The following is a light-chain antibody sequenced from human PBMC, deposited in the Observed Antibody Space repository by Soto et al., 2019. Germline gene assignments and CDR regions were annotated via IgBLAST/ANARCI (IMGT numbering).Light chain of an antibody. V-gene: IGKV1-6*01. Sequence: AVQMTQSPSSLSASVGDRITITCRASQGSRNDLAWYQQKPGKAPNLLIYVASRLHIGVPSRFSGSGPGTDFTFTITGRQPEDFATYYCLQDNNYPYTFGQGTKLEIK. CDR1: QGSRND. J-gene: IGKJ2*01. CDR3: LQDNNYPYT. CDR2: VAS.